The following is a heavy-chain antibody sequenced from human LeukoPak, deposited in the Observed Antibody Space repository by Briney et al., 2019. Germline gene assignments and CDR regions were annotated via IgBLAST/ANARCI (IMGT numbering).Heavy chain of an antibody. CDR2: ISSSSSYT. CDR3: ARYCSSTTCYDY. D-gene: IGHD2-2*01. Sequence: GVTLRLSCAASGFTFSDYYMSWIPQAPGKGLEGVSYISSSSSYTNYADPVRGRFTIARANAKNYLYLQMNSPIAEDTAVYYCARYCSSTTCYDYWGKGTLVTVSS. J-gene: IGHJ4*02. V-gene: IGHV3-11*03. CDR1: GFTFSDYY.